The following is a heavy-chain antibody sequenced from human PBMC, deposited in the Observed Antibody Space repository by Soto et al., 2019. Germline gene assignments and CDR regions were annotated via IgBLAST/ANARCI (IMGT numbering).Heavy chain of an antibody. CDR3: ACPSNWLHFDN. J-gene: IGHJ4*02. V-gene: IGHV4-4*08. Sequence: QVQLQESGPGLVKPSETLSLTCSVSGGSISTYHCTWIRQPPGKGLEWIGWIGYIDNSENTNYNPYLKSRVTMSEDTSKNQISLRLTSVTAADTALYYCACPSNWLHFDNWGQGILVTVSS. D-gene: IGHD1-1*01. CDR2: IDNSENT. CDR1: GGSISTYH.